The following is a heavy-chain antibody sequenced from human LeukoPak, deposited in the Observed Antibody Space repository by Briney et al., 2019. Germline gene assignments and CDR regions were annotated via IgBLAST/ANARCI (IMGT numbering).Heavy chain of an antibody. J-gene: IGHJ4*02. CDR2: IYYGGST. Sequence: PSETLSLTCTVSGGSISSYYWSWIRQPPGKGLEWIGYIYYGGSTNYNPSLKSRVTISVDTSKNQFSLKLSSVTAADTAVYYCASRGYSYGYFDYWGQGTLVTVSS. CDR1: GGSISSYY. V-gene: IGHV4-59*08. CDR3: ASRGYSYGYFDY. D-gene: IGHD5-18*01.